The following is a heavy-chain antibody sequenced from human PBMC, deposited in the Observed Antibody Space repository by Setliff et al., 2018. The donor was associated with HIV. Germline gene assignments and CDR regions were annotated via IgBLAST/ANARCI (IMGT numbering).Heavy chain of an antibody. CDR2: MSPKNNGS. Sequence: ASVKVSCKASGCTFSTYDFNWVRRAAGQGLEWMGWMSPKNNGSGFAQKFQARLTMTWNTSTNTAYMELGSLTSDDTAVYYCARGRYNSRIDVWGQGTTVTVSS. CDR1: GCTFSTYD. CDR3: ARGRYNSRIDV. D-gene: IGHD5-18*01. J-gene: IGHJ6*02. V-gene: IGHV1-8*01.